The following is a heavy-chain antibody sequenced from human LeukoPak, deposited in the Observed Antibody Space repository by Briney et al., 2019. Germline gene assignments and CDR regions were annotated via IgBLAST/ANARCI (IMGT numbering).Heavy chain of an antibody. CDR3: ARVYYDSSGYHPDNWFDP. CDR1: GGSISSGGYY. D-gene: IGHD3-22*01. Sequence: SETLSLTCTVSGGSISSGGYYWSWIRQHPGKGLEWIGYIYYSGSTYYNPSLKSRVTISVDTSKNQFSLKLSSVTAADTAVYYCARVYYDSSGYHPDNWFDPWGQGTLVTVSS. J-gene: IGHJ5*02. V-gene: IGHV4-31*03. CDR2: IYYSGST.